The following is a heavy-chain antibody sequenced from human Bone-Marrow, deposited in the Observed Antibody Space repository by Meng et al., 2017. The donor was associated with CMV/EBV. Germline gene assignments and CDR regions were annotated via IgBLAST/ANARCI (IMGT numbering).Heavy chain of an antibody. CDR1: GGSISSGDYY. V-gene: IGHV4-30-4*08. Sequence: LRLSCTVSGGSISSGDYYWSWIRQPPGKGLEWIGYIYYSGSTYYNPSLKSRVTISVDTSKNQFSLKLSSVTAADTAVYYCARTRITIFGVVIGFDWFDPWGQGTLVTVPQ. CDR2: IYYSGST. CDR3: ARTRITIFGVVIGFDWFDP. D-gene: IGHD3-3*01. J-gene: IGHJ5*02.